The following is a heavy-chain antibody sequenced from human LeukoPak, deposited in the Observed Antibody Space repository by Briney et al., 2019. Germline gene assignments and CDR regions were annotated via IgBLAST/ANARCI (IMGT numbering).Heavy chain of an antibody. CDR3: ARSASYDAFDI. J-gene: IGHJ3*02. V-gene: IGHV3-13*01. D-gene: IGHD3-3*01. Sequence: GGSLRLSCAASGFTFSSYDMHWVRQATGKGLEWVSAIGTAGDTYYPGSVKGRFTISRENAKDSLYLQMNSLRAGDTAVYYCARSASYDAFDIWGQGTMVTVSS. CDR2: IGTAGDT. CDR1: GFTFSSYD.